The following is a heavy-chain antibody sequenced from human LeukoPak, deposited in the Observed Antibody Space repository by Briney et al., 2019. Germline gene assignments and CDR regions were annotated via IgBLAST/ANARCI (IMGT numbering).Heavy chain of an antibody. V-gene: IGHV6-1*01. CDR3: ARDPRIAVAGPGVFDP. Sequence: SQTPSLTCAISGDSVSSNSAAWNWIRQSPSRGLEWLGRTYYRSKWYNDYAISVKSRITINPDTSKNQFSLQLNSVTPEDTAVYYCARDPRIAVAGPGVFDPWGQGTLVTVSS. D-gene: IGHD6-19*01. CDR1: GDSVSSNSAA. CDR2: TYYRSKWYN. J-gene: IGHJ5*02.